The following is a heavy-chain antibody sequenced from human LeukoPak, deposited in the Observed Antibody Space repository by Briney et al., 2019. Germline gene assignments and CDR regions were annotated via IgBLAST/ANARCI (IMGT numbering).Heavy chain of an antibody. J-gene: IGHJ4*02. CDR3: ARTSYDYVWGIYRLFDY. V-gene: IGHV4-59*02. D-gene: IGHD3-16*02. Sequence: SETLSLTCTVSAGSVASYFCNWIRQPPGKGLEWIGYISYSGSTKYNPSLKGRVTITLDTSKKQYSLRLTSVTAADTAVYYCARTSYDYVWGIYRLFDYWGERPLVTVSS. CDR2: ISYSGST. CDR1: AGSVASYF.